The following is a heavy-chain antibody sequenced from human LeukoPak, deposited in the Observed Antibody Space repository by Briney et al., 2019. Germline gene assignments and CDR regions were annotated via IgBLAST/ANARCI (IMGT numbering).Heavy chain of an antibody. Sequence: GGSLRLSCAASGFTFSSYEMNWVRQAPGKGLEWVSYISSSGSTIYYADSVKGRFTISRDNAKNSLYLQMNSLRAEDTALYYCARAERRGYDFWSGYYLPDYWGQGTLVTVSS. CDR2: ISSSGSTI. V-gene: IGHV3-48*03. J-gene: IGHJ4*02. CDR1: GFTFSSYE. D-gene: IGHD3-3*01. CDR3: ARAERRGYDFWSGYYLPDY.